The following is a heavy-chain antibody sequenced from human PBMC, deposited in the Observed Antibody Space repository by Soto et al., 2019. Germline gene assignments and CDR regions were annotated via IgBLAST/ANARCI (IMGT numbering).Heavy chain of an antibody. CDR1: GFTFSSYA. V-gene: IGHV3-23*01. J-gene: IGHJ4*02. Sequence: EVQLLESGGGLVQPGGSLRLSCAASGFTFSSYAMSWVRQAPGKGLEWVSGMNGSGGSTSYADSVKGRFTISRDNSKNTLYLQINSLRAEDTAVYYCAKGSDSGYDSSGIFVYWGQGTLVTVSS. CDR2: MNGSGGST. CDR3: AKGSDSGYDSSGIFVY. D-gene: IGHD3-22*01.